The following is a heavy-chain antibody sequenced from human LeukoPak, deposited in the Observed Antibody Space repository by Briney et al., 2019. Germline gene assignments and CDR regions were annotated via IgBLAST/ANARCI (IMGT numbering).Heavy chain of an antibody. Sequence: GGSLRLSCAASGFTFNTYAMSWVRQAPGKGLEWVSSISGGDVTTSYADSVKGRFIISRDNSKNTLYLDMDSLRAEDTAMYYCTKPSGRVRGWYFDLWGRGTVVTVSS. D-gene: IGHD3-10*02. V-gene: IGHV3-23*01. J-gene: IGHJ2*01. CDR3: TKPSGRVRGWYFDL. CDR2: ISGGDVTT. CDR1: GFTFNTYA.